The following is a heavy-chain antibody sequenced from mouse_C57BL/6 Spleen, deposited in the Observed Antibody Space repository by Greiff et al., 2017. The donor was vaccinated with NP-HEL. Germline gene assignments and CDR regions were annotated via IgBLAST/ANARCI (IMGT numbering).Heavy chain of an antibody. CDR3: ARNLKEGLRRGYYAMDY. CDR1: GFSLTSYG. V-gene: IGHV2-2*01. CDR2: IWSGGST. D-gene: IGHD2-4*01. J-gene: IGHJ4*01. Sequence: QVQLKESGPGLVQPSQSLSITCTVSGFSLTSYGVHWVRQSPGKGLEWLGVIWSGGSTDYNAAFISRLSISKDNSKSQVFFKMNSLQADDTAIYYCARNLKEGLRRGYYAMDYWGQGTSVTVSS.